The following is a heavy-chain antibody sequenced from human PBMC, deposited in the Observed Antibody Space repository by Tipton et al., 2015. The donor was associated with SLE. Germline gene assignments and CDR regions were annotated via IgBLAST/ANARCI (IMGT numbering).Heavy chain of an antibody. CDR3: ARGNRQLEPRGTFDI. Sequence: TLSLTCAAYGGSFSNYYWSWIRQPPGKGLEWIGEINHSGSTNYNPSLKSRVTISVDTSKNQFSLKLSSVTAADTAVYYCARGNRQLEPRGTFDIWGQGTMVTVSS. CDR1: GGSFSNYY. J-gene: IGHJ3*02. D-gene: IGHD1-1*01. CDR2: INHSGST. V-gene: IGHV4-34*01.